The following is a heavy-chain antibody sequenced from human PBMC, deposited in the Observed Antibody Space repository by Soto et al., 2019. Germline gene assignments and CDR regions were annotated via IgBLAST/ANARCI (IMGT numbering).Heavy chain of an antibody. CDR2: INAGNGNT. V-gene: IGHV1-3*01. Sequence: ASVKVSCKAPGYTFISYAMHWVRQAPGQRLEWMGWINAGNGNTKYSQKFQGRVTITRDTSASTAYMELSSLRSEDTAVYYCARGTLSINMLVVVIGDAFDIWGQGTMVTVSS. D-gene: IGHD3-22*01. J-gene: IGHJ3*02. CDR1: GYTFISYA. CDR3: ARGTLSINMLVVVIGDAFDI.